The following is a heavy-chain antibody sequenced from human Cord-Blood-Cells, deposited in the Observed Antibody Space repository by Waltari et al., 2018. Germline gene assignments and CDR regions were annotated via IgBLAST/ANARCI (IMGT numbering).Heavy chain of an antibody. Sequence: QVQLVQSGAEVKKPGASVKVSCKAFGYTFTSDDINGVRQATGQGLEWMGWMNPNSGNTGYAQKFQGRVTMTRNTSISTSYMELSSLRSEDTAVYYCARGLNPRRGYCSGGSCYAYWGQGTLVTVSS. CDR1: GYTFTSDD. J-gene: IGHJ4*02. CDR2: MNPNSGNT. D-gene: IGHD2-15*01. CDR3: ARGLNPRRGYCSGGSCYAY. V-gene: IGHV1-8*01.